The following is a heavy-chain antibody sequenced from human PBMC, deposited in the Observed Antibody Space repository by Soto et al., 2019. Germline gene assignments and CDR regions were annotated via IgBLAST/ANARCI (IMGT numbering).Heavy chain of an antibody. CDR1: GFTFSSYA. Sequence: GGSLRLSCAASGFTFSSYAMSWVRQAPGKGLEWVSAISGSGGSTYYADSVKGRFTISRDNSKNTLYLQMNSLRAEDTAVYYCAKDEFSGYDSGVYGMDVWGQGTRVTVSS. CDR2: ISGSGGST. V-gene: IGHV3-23*01. CDR3: AKDEFSGYDSGVYGMDV. J-gene: IGHJ6*02. D-gene: IGHD5-12*01.